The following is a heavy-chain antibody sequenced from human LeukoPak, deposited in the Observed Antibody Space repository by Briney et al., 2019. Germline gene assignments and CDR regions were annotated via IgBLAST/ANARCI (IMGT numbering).Heavy chain of an antibody. J-gene: IGHJ6*02. CDR2: IYTSGST. Sequence: KPSQTLSLTCTVSGGSISSGSYYWSWIRQPAGKGLEWIGRIYTSGSTNYNPSLKSRVTISVDTSKNQFSLKLSSVTAADTAVYYCAKAPPGGYSDYYYYGMDVWGQGTTVTVSS. V-gene: IGHV4-61*02. CDR3: AKAPPGGYSDYYYYGMDV. CDR1: GGSISSGSYY. D-gene: IGHD6-13*01.